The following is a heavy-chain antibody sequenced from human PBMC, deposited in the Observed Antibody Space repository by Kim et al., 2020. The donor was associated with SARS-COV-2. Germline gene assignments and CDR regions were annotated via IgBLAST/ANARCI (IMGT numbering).Heavy chain of an antibody. J-gene: IGHJ4*02. CDR1: GFTFSSYA. V-gene: IGHV3-23*01. CDR3: ARGVEMATITIPDY. CDR2: ISGSGGST. D-gene: IGHD5-12*01. Sequence: GGSLRLSCAASGFTFSSYAMSWVRQAPGKGLEWVSAISGSGGSTYYADSVKGRFTISRDNSKNTLYLQMNSLRAEDTAVYYCARGVEMATITIPDYWGQGTLVTVSS.